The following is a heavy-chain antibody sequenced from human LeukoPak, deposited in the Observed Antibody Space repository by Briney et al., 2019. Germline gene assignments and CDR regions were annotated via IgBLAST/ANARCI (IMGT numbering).Heavy chain of an antibody. J-gene: IGHJ4*02. CDR1: GGTFISYA. Sequence: ASVTVSCKASGGTFISYAISWVRQAPGQGLEWMGGIIPIFGTANYAQKFQGRVTLTADESTSTAYMELSSLRSEDTAVYYCARALEWLDYFDYWGQGTLVTVSS. V-gene: IGHV1-69*13. CDR2: IIPIFGTA. CDR3: ARALEWLDYFDY. D-gene: IGHD6-19*01.